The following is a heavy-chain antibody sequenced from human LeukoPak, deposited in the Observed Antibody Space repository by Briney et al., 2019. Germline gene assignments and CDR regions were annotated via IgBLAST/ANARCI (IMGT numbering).Heavy chain of an antibody. CDR2: ISGSGGST. D-gene: IGHD1-26*01. V-gene: IGHV3-23*01. Sequence: GGSLRLSCAASGFTFSSYAMSWVRQAPGKGLEWVSAISGSGGSTYYANSVKGRFTISRDNSKNTLYLQMNSLRAEDTAVYYCAKGVGATVYYFDYWGQGTLATVSS. CDR3: AKGVGATVYYFDY. CDR1: GFTFSSYA. J-gene: IGHJ4*02.